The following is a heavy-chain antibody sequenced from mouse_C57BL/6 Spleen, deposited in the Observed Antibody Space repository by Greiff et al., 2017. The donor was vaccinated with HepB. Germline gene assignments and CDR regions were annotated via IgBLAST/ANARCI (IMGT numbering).Heavy chain of an antibody. D-gene: IGHD2-5*01. CDR1: GYTFTDYY. V-gene: IGHV1-26*01. CDR3: ARRDSNSFAY. CDR2: INPNNGGT. Sequence: EVQLQQSGPELVKPGASVKISCKASGYTFTDYYMNWVKQSHGKSLEWIGDINPNNGGTSYNQKFKGKATLTVDKSSSTAYMELRSLTSEDSAVYYCARRDSNSFAYWGQGTLVTVSA. J-gene: IGHJ3*01.